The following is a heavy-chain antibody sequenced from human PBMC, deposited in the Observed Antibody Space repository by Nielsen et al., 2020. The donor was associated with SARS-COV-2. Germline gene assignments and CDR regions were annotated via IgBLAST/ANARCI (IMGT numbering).Heavy chain of an antibody. Sequence: ASVKVSCKASGYTFSTSYMHWVRQAPGQRLEWMGWMSAADGRTTYSQKFQGRVTTTRDTSATTVYLELSSLPSEDTAVYYCARDTGNWYMDVWGKGTTVTVSS. CDR1: GYTFSTSY. CDR3: ARDTGNWYMDV. D-gene: IGHD6-13*01. CDR2: MSAADGRT. V-gene: IGHV1-3*01. J-gene: IGHJ6*04.